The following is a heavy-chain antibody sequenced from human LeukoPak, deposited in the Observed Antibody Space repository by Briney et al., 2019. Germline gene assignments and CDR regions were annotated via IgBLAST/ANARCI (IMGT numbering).Heavy chain of an antibody. Sequence: PSETLSLTCAVSGGSISSGGYSWSWIRQPPGKDLEWIGYIYHSGSTYYNPSLKSRVTIPVDRSKNQFSLKLSSVTAADTAVYYCARVRRTAFDIWGQGTMVTVSS. V-gene: IGHV4-30-2*01. CDR3: ARVRRTAFDI. J-gene: IGHJ3*02. CDR2: IYHSGST. CDR1: GGSISSGGYS.